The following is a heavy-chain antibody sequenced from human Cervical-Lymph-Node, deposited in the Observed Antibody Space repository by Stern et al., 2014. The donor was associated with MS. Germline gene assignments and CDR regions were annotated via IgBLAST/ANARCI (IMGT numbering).Heavy chain of an antibody. V-gene: IGHV1-18*01. CDR2: GSAYNGGT. J-gene: IGHJ5*02. CDR3: ARVHDVVVGPGAAPRGHWSDP. CDR1: GYTFTAYY. Sequence: VQLVQSGPEVKKPGASVTVSCKASGYTFTAYYIGWVRQAPGQGLEWMGRGSAYNGGTSYAQKLLGRVTMTTDASTTTAYMELRSLRSDDTAVYYCARVHDVVVGPGAAPRGHWSDPWGQGSQVTVSS. D-gene: IGHD2-2*01.